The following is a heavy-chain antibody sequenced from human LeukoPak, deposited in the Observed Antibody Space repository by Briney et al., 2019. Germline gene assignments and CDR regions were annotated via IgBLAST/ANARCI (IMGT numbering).Heavy chain of an antibody. CDR2: FDPEDGET. CDR1: GYTLTELS. J-gene: IGHJ4*02. CDR3: ATMVPVDTAMVTLPFDY. D-gene: IGHD5-18*01. Sequence: GASVKVSCKVSGYTLTELSMHWVRQAHGKGLEWMGGFDPEDGETIYAQKFQGRVTMTEDTSTDTAYTELSSLRSEDTAVYYCATMVPVDTAMVTLPFDYWGQGTLVTVSS. V-gene: IGHV1-24*01.